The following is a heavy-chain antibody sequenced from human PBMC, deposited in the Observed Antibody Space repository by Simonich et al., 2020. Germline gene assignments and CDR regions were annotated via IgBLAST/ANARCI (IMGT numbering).Heavy chain of an antibody. V-gene: IGHV4-34*01. D-gene: IGHD2-2*01. J-gene: IGHJ4*02. CDR2: INHSGST. CDR1: GGSFSGYY. Sequence: QVQLQQWGAGLLKPSETLSLTCAVYGGSFSGYYWSWIRQPPGMGLEWIGEINHSGSTNSNPSLKRRVTISVDTSKNQFSLKLSSVTAADTAVYYCARGFYQRLYYFDYWGQGTLVTVSS. CDR3: ARGFYQRLYYFDY.